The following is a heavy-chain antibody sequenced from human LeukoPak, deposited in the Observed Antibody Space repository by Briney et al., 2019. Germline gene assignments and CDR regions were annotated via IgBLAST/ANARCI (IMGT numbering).Heavy chain of an antibody. D-gene: IGHD6-6*01. CDR3: ARGRDPYTNSYRFDP. Sequence: KPSETLSLTCTVSGGSISSFYWNWIRQPPGKGLEWIGYIHYSGSTNYNSSLKSRVTISVDTSKNQFSLKLRSVTAADTAVYYCARGRDPYTNSYRFDPWGQGTLVTVSS. V-gene: IGHV4-59*01. CDR1: GGSISSFY. J-gene: IGHJ5*02. CDR2: IHYSGST.